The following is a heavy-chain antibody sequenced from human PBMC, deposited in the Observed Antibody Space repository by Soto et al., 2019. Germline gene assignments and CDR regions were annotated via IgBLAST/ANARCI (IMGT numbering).Heavy chain of an antibody. D-gene: IGHD5-12*01. CDR2: ISSSSSTI. Sequence: GGSLRLSCAASGFTFSSYSMNWVRQAPGKGLEWVSYISSSSSTIYYADSVKGRFTISRDNAKNSLYLQMNSLRDEDTAVYYCARGHGYGGYDYLLDYWGQGTLVTVS. J-gene: IGHJ4*02. V-gene: IGHV3-48*02. CDR3: ARGHGYGGYDYLLDY. CDR1: GFTFSSYS.